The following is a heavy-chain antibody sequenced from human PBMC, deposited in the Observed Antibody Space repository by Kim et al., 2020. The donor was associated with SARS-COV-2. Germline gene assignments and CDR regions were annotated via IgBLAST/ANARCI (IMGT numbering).Heavy chain of an antibody. CDR1: GYTFTNNA. D-gene: IGHD3-16*02. V-gene: IGHV7-4-1*02. CDR2: INTATGNP. Sequence: ASVKVSCKASGYTFTNNAISWVRQAPGQGLELMGWINTATGNPTYAQAFTRRFVFSVDTSVTTAYLQISSLEAEDTALYYCARVIWGTYRYTDYWGQGTLVTVSS. CDR3: ARVIWGTYRYTDY. J-gene: IGHJ4*02.